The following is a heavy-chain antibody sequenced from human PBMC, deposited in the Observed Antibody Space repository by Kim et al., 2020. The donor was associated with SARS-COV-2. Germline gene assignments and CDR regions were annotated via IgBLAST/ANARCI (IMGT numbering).Heavy chain of an antibody. D-gene: IGHD5-12*01. V-gene: IGHV1-46*01. J-gene: IGHJ6*02. Sequence: ASVKVSCKASGYTFTSYYMHWVRQAPGQGLEWMGIINPSGGSTSYAQKFQGRVTMTRDTSTSTVYMELSSLRSEDTAVYYCARDLTTTDGYRDYYYGMDVWGQGTTVPVSS. CDR3: ARDLTTTDGYRDYYYGMDV. CDR1: GYTFTSYY. CDR2: INPSGGST.